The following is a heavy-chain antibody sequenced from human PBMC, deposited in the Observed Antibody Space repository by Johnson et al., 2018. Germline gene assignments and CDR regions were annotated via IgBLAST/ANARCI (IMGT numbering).Heavy chain of an antibody. CDR2: IKQDGSEK. J-gene: IGHJ6*02. CDR1: GFTFSTYW. CDR3: ARDVYSSGSGTAYYGMDV. Sequence: VQLVESVGGLVQPGGSLRLSCAASGFTFSTYWMTWLRQAPGKGLEWVANIKQDGSEKYYVDSVKGRFTISRDNAKNSLYLQLNSLRAEDTAVYYCARDVYSSGSGTAYYGMDVGGQGTTVTVSS. D-gene: IGHD3-10*01. V-gene: IGHV3-7*01.